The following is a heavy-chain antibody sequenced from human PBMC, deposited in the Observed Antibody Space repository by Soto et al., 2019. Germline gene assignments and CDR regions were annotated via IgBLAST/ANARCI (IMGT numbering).Heavy chain of an antibody. CDR2: IYYSGST. CDR3: VAVSGWYGPRGY. V-gene: IGHV4-59*01. J-gene: IGHJ4*02. CDR1: GGSISSYY. Sequence: QVQLQESGPGLVKPSETLSLTCTVSGGSISSYYWSWIRQPPGKGLEWLVYIYYSGSTNYNPSLKSRVTISVDTSKNQFSLKLSSVTAADTAVYYCVAVSGWYGPRGYWGQGTLVTVSS. D-gene: IGHD6-19*01.